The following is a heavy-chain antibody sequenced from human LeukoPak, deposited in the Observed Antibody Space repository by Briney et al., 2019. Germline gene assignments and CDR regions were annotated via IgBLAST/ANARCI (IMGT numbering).Heavy chain of an antibody. CDR2: IYDSGST. D-gene: IGHD3-10*01. CDR1: GGSIRSSYYY. J-gene: IGHJ4*02. V-gene: IGHV4-39*07. Sequence: SETLSLTCTVSGGSIRSSYYYWGWIRQPPGKGLEWIGSIYDSGSTNYNPSLKSRVTISVDTSKNQFSLKLSSVTAADTAVYYCARGPEYYGSGSYYNGNDYWGQGTLVTVSS. CDR3: ARGPEYYGSGSYYNGNDY.